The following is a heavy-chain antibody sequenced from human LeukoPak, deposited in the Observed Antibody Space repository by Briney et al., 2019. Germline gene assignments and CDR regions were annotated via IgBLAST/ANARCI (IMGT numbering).Heavy chain of an antibody. CDR2: ISGSGGST. D-gene: IGHD3-22*01. V-gene: IGHV3-23*01. CDR1: GFTFSSYA. Sequence: GGSLGLSCAASGFTFSSYAMSWVRQAPGKGLEWVSAISGSGGSTYYADSVKGRFTISRDNSKNTLYLQMNSLRAEDTAVYYCAKDRVSYYYDSSGYYSYWGQGTLVTVSS. J-gene: IGHJ4*02. CDR3: AKDRVSYYYDSSGYYSY.